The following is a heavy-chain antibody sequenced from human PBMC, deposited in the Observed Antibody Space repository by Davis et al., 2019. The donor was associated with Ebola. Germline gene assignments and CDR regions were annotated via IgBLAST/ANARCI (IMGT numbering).Heavy chain of an antibody. V-gene: IGHV3-53*01. CDR1: GFTVSSNY. D-gene: IGHD3-3*01. CDR2: IYSGGST. Sequence: GESLKISCAASGFTVSSNYMSWVRQAPGKGLEWVSVIYSGGSTYYADSVKGRFTISRHNSKNTLYLQMNSLRAEDTAVYYCAKVQSYDFWSGYNYYYYYGMDVWGQGTTVTVSS. CDR3: AKVQSYDFWSGYNYYYYYGMDV. J-gene: IGHJ6*02.